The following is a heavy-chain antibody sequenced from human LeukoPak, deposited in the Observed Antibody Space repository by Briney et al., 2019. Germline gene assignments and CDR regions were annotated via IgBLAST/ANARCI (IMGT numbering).Heavy chain of an antibody. CDR2: INHSGST. V-gene: IGHV4-34*01. Sequence: SETLPLTCAVYGGSFSGYYWSWIRQPPGKGLEWIGEINHSGSTNYNPSLKSRVTISVDTSKNQFSLKLSSVTAADTAVYYCARVGDQLLYYFDYWGQGTLVTVSS. D-gene: IGHD2/OR15-2a*01. CDR1: GGSFSGYY. CDR3: ARVGDQLLYYFDY. J-gene: IGHJ4*02.